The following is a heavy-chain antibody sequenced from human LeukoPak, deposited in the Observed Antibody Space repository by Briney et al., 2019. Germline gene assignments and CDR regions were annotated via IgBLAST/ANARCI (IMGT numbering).Heavy chain of an antibody. CDR3: AKDGPWWFGELFEISGIDY. Sequence: GGSLRLSCAASGFTFSSYGMHWVRQAPGKGLEWVAFIRYDGSNKYYADSVKGRFTISRDNSKNTLYLQMNSLRAEDTAVYYCAKDGPWWFGELFEISGIDYWGQGTLVTVSS. V-gene: IGHV3-30*02. CDR2: IRYDGSNK. CDR1: GFTFSSYG. J-gene: IGHJ4*02. D-gene: IGHD3-10*01.